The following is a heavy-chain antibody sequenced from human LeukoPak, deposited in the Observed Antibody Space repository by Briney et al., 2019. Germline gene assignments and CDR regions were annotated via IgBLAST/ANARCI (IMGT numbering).Heavy chain of an antibody. CDR1: GFTFSSYA. CDR3: AREGDCSSTSCHGAFDI. CDR2: ISYDGSNK. Sequence: PGGSLRLSCAASGFTFSSYAMHWVRQAPGKGLEWVAVISYDGSNKYYADSVKGRFTISRDNSKNTLYLQMNSLRAEDTAVYYCAREGDCSSTSCHGAFDIWGQGTMVTVSS. V-gene: IGHV3-30-3*01. J-gene: IGHJ3*02. D-gene: IGHD2-2*01.